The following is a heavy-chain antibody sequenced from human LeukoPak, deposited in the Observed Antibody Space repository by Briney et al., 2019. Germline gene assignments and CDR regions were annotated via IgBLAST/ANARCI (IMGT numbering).Heavy chain of an antibody. Sequence: GRSLRLSCAASGFTVSSNYMSWVRQAPGKGLEWVSVIYSGGSTYYADSVKGRFTISRDNSKNTLYLQMNSLRAEDTAVYYCARGGYDFWSGFDYWGQGTLVTVSS. V-gene: IGHV3-53*01. CDR1: GFTVSSNY. J-gene: IGHJ4*02. CDR2: IYSGGST. CDR3: ARGGYDFWSGFDY. D-gene: IGHD3-3*01.